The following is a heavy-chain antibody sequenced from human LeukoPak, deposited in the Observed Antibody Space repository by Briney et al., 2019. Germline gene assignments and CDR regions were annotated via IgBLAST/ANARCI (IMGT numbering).Heavy chain of an antibody. CDR1: GFTFSSYW. D-gene: IGHD1-26*01. J-gene: IGHJ4*02. V-gene: IGHV3-74*01. CDR3: AKDPQGKWELVGNFDY. CDR2: IHGDGRTT. Sequence: GGSLRLSCAASGFTFSSYWIHWVRQVPGKGLVWVSRIHGDGRTTTYADSVKGRFTISRDNAKNTLYLQMNSLRAEDTAVYYCAKDPQGKWELVGNFDYWGQGTLVTVSS.